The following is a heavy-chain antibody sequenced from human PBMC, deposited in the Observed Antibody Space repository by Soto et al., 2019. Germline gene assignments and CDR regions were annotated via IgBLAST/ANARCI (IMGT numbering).Heavy chain of an antibody. J-gene: IGHJ4*02. Sequence: ASVKVSCKASGYTFTSYAMHWVRQAPGQRLEWMGWINAGNGNTKYSQKFQGRVTITRDTSASTAYMELSSLRSEDTAVYYCGYGSGSYYNDYWGQGTLVTVSS. D-gene: IGHD3-10*01. CDR3: GYGSGSYYNDY. CDR1: GYTFTSYA. CDR2: INAGNGNT. V-gene: IGHV1-3*01.